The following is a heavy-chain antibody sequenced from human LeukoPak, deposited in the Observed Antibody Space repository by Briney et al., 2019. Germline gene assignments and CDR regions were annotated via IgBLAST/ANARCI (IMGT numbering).Heavy chain of an antibody. J-gene: IGHJ4*02. V-gene: IGHV3-7*01. CDR2: IKEDGSEK. CDR3: VRDRYYYDSIVYYPLKY. CDR1: GFTFNNYW. D-gene: IGHD3-22*01. Sequence: HPGGSLRLSCAASGFTFNNYWMIWVRQAPGKGLEWVANIKEDGSEKYYVDSVKGRFTISRDNAKNSLYLQMNSLRAEDAAVYYCVRDRYYYDSIVYYPLKYWGQGTLVTVSS.